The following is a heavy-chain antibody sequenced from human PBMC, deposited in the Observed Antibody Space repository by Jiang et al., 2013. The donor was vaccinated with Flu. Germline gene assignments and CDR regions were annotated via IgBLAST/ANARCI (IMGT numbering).Heavy chain of an antibody. Sequence: SGGTFSSYAISWVRQAPGQGLEWMGGIIPIFGTANYAQKFQGRVTITADESTSTAYMELSSLRSEDTAVYYCARDKSGSGQRGDAFDIWGQGTMVTVSS. CDR1: GGTFSSYA. D-gene: IGHD3-10*01. CDR3: ARDKSGSGQRGDAFDI. J-gene: IGHJ3*02. CDR2: IIPIFGTA. V-gene: IGHV1-69*01.